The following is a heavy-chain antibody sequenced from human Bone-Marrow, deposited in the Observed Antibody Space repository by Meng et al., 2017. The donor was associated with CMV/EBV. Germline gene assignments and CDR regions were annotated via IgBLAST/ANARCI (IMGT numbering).Heavy chain of an antibody. J-gene: IGHJ4*02. Sequence: VDGGSIINGDCFLPGIRQAPVTGLEWIGYIYHSETTYYQPSLRSRITISVDTSKNQFSLNLTSVTAADTAVYYCASLGLRGNSFDFWGQGSLVTVSS. D-gene: IGHD3-10*01. CDR3: ASLGLRGNSFDF. CDR1: GGSIINGDCF. V-gene: IGHV4-30-4*08. CDR2: IYHSETT.